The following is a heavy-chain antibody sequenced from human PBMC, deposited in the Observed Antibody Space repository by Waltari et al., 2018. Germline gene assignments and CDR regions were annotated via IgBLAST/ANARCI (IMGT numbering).Heavy chain of an antibody. J-gene: IGHJ6*02. D-gene: IGHD2-2*01. CDR3: ARGRDIVVVGIYYYYGMDV. CDR1: GGTFSSYA. CDR2: IIPIFGTA. V-gene: IGHV1-69*01. Sequence: QVQLVQSGAEVKKPGSSVKVSCKASGGTFSSYAISWVRQAPGPGLEWMGGIIPIFGTANYAQKFQGRVTITADESTSTAYMELSSLRSEDTAVYYCARGRDIVVVGIYYYYGMDVWGQGTTVTVSS.